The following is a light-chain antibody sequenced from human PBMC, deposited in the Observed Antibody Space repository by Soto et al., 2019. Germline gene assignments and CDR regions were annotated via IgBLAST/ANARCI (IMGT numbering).Light chain of an antibody. CDR2: GAS. CDR1: QSVSSSY. CDR3: QQYGSSPFT. Sequence: EIVLTQSPATLSLSPGEGATLSCRASQSVSSSYLAWYQQKPGQSPRLLIYGASSRATGIPDRFSGSGSGTDFTLTISRLEPEDFAVYYCQQYGSSPFTFGGGTKVDI. V-gene: IGKV3-20*01. J-gene: IGKJ4*01.